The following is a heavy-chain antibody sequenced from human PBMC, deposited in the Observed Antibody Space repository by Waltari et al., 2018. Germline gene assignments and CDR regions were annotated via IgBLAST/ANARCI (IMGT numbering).Heavy chain of an antibody. Sequence: QVQLVQSGAEVKKPGSSVKVSCKASGGTFSSYAINRVRQAPGQGLEWMGRIIPIFGTANYAQKFQGRVTITADKSTSTAYMELSSLRSEDTAVYYWATWTRGSAYYYYYYGMDVWGQGTTVTVSS. V-gene: IGHV1-69*08. CDR1: GGTFSSYA. CDR2: IIPIFGTA. J-gene: IGHJ6*02. D-gene: IGHD6-25*01. CDR3: ATWTRGSAYYYYYYGMDV.